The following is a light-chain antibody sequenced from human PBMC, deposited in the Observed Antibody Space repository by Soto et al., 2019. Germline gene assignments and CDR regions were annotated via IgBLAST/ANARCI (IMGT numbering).Light chain of an antibody. V-gene: IGLV1-47*01. CDR2: RKN. CDR1: SSNSGSSY. J-gene: IGLJ1*01. CDR3: AAWDDSLSARYV. Sequence: QSVLTQPPSASGTPVHSVTISCSGSSSNSGSSYVYWYQQLPGTAPKRLIYRKNQRPSGVPDRFSGSKSGTSASLAISGIRSEDEADYYCAAWDDSLSARYVFGXGTKVTVL.